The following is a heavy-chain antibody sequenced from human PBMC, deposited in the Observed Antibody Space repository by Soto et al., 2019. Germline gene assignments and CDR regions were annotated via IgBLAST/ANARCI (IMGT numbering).Heavy chain of an antibody. CDR3: ANLPSPRVSVKYYYYGLDV. CDR2: ISYDGNNK. J-gene: IGHJ6*02. CDR1: GFTFSTYG. V-gene: IGHV3-30*18. Sequence: GGSLRLSCVASGFTFSTYGMHWVRQAPGKGLEWVAVISYDGNNKYYADSVKGRFTISRDNSKNALYLQMNSLRAEDTAVYYCANLPSPRVSVKYYYYGLDVWGQGTTVTVSS. D-gene: IGHD2-8*01.